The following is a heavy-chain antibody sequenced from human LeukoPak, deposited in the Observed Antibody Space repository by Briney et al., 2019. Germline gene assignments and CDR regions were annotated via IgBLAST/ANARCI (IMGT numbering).Heavy chain of an antibody. V-gene: IGHV4-34*01. J-gene: IGHJ4*02. CDR1: GGSFSGYY. Sequence: PSETLSLTCAVYGGSFSGYYWSWIRQPPAQGLEWNGEINHSGSTNYNPSLKSRVTISVDTSKNQFSLKLSSVTAADTAVYYCARIPGRVYYGSGNQDYWGQGTLVTVSS. D-gene: IGHD3-10*01. CDR3: ARIPGRVYYGSGNQDY. CDR2: INHSGST.